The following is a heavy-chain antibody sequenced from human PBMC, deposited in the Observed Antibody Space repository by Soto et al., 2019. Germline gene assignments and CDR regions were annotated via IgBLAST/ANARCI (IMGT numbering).Heavy chain of an antibody. CDR1: GGSFSGYY. CDR2: INHSGST. V-gene: IGHV4-34*01. CDR3: ARGRGMDV. Sequence: KASVTLSLTCSVYGGSFSGYYWSWIRQPPGKGLEWIGEINHSGSTNYNPSLKSRVTISVDTSKNQFSLKLSSVTAADTAVYYCARGRGMDVWGQGTTVTVSS. J-gene: IGHJ6*02.